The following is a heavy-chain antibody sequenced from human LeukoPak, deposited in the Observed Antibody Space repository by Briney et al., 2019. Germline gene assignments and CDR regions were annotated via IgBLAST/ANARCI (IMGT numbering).Heavy chain of an antibody. D-gene: IGHD4-17*01. V-gene: IGHV3-48*01. CDR1: GFTFTSYS. J-gene: IGHJ4*02. Sequence: PGGSLRLSCAASGFTFTSYSMNWVRQAPGKGLEWVSYISSSSSTRFYADSVKGRFTISRDNAKNSLYLQMNSLRAEDTAVYYCAKAGNYGDYVSRFDYWGQGTLVTVSS. CDR3: AKAGNYGDYVSRFDY. CDR2: ISSSSSTR.